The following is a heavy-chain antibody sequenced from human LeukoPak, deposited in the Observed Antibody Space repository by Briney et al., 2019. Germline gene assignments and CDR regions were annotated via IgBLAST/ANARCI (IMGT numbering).Heavy chain of an antibody. D-gene: IGHD5-12*01. Sequence: PGGSLRLSCAASGFTFSSYAMSWVRQAPGKGLEWVSAISGSGGSTYYADSVKGRFTISRDNSKNTLYLQMNSLRAEDTAVYYCAKEGSGYDQGSWGAFVFDIWGQGTMVTVSS. CDR2: ISGSGGST. J-gene: IGHJ3*02. V-gene: IGHV3-23*01. CDR1: GFTFSSYA. CDR3: AKEGSGYDQGSWGAFVFDI.